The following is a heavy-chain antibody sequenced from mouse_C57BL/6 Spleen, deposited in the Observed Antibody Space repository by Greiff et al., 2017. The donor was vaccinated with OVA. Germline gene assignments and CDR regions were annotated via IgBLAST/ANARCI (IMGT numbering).Heavy chain of an antibody. Sequence: EVKVEESGGGLVQPGGSMKLSCAASGFTFSDAWMDWVRQSPEKGLEWVAEIRNKANNHATYYAESVKGRFTISRDDSKSSVYLQMNSLRAEATGIYYCARGRPGSYWGQGTLVTVSA. V-gene: IGHV6-6*01. CDR2: IRNKANNHAT. CDR1: GFTFSDAW. D-gene: IGHD3-3*01. J-gene: IGHJ3*01. CDR3: ARGRPGSY.